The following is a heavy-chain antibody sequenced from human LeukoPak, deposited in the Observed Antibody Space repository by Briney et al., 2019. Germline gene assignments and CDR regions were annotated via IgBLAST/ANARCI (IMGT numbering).Heavy chain of an antibody. J-gene: IGHJ4*02. CDR3: ARGGIQVSGIDEFDY. Sequence: GGSLRLSCAASGFTFIDYDMHWVRQVIGKGLEWVSAIGIRGDTHYSGSVKGRFTISRENAESSLYLQMNSLRAEDTAVYYCARGGIQVSGIDEFDYWGREPWSPSP. D-gene: IGHD6-19*01. V-gene: IGHV3-13*01. CDR2: IGIRGDT. CDR1: GFTFIDYD.